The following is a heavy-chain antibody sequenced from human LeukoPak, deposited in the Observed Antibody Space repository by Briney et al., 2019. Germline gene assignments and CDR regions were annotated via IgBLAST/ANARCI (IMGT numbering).Heavy chain of an antibody. CDR2: IYYSGST. CDR3: ARGSYVGPTSGYFDY. CDR1: GGSISSGGYN. Sequence: SETLSLTCTVSGGSISSGGYNWSWIRQHPGKGLECIGYIYYSGSTYYNPSLKRRVTISVDTSKNQFSLKLSSVTAADTAVYYCARGSYVGPTSGYFDYWGQGTLVTVSS. V-gene: IGHV4-31*03. D-gene: IGHD1-26*01. J-gene: IGHJ4*02.